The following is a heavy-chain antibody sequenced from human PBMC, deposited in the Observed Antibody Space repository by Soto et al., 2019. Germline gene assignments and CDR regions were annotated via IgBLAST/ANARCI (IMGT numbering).Heavy chain of an antibody. J-gene: IGHJ5*02. D-gene: IGHD6-13*01. CDR3: ARGAPAGYITSWYCFDP. V-gene: IGHV4-59*07. Sequence: SDTLSLTCTVSGSSINSYYWSWIREPPGKGLEWIGYIYYSGSTNYNPSLKSRVTISVDTSKNQFSLKLTSVTAADTAMYYCARGAPAGYITSWYCFDPWGQGALVTVS. CDR1: GSSINSYY. CDR2: IYYSGST.